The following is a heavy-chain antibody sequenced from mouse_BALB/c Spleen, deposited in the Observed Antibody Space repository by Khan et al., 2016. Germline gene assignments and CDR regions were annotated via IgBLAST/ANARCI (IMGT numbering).Heavy chain of an antibody. CDR2: IYPGDGDT. Sequence: VQLQESGAELVRPGSSVKISCKASGYVFSSYWMNWVKQRPGQGLEWIGQIYPGDGDTSYNGTFKDKATLTADKSSITAYMQLSSLTSEDSAVYFCARASSDGNFAYWGQGTLVTVSA. V-gene: IGHV1-80*01. CDR1: GYVFSSYW. D-gene: IGHD2-1*01. CDR3: ARASSDGNFAY. J-gene: IGHJ3*01.